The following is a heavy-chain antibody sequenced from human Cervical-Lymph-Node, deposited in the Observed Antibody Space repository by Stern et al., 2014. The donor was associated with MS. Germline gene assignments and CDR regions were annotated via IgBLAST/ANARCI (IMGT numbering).Heavy chain of an antibody. V-gene: IGHV1-46*01. Sequence: VQLVQSGAEVKKPGASVKVSCKASGNTFTSYQMHWVRQIAGQGLEWMGIINPSGGSTSYAQKFQGRVTMTRDTSTSTVYMELSSLRSEDTAVYYCAREVAGHRLGMMDVWGQGTTVTVSS. CDR3: AREVAGHRLGMMDV. J-gene: IGHJ6*02. D-gene: IGHD6-19*01. CDR2: INPSGGST. CDR1: GNTFTSYQ.